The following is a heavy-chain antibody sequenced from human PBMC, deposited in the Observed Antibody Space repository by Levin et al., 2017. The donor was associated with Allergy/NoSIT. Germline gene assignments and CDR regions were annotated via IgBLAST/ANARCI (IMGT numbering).Heavy chain of an antibody. D-gene: IGHD3-10*01. V-gene: IGHV4-4*07. J-gene: IGHJ6*02. CDR1: GGSISSYY. Sequence: GSLRLSCTVSGGSISSYYWSWIRQPAGKGLEWIGRIYTSGSTNYNPSLKSRVTMSVDTSKNQFSLKLSSVTAADTAVYYCARSHIGGFGELFGVNYYYGMDVWGQGTTVTVSS. CDR2: IYTSGST. CDR3: ARSHIGGFGELFGVNYYYGMDV.